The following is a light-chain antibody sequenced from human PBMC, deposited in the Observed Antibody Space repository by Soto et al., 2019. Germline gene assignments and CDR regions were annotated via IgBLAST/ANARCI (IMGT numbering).Light chain of an antibody. CDR3: SAYAGSNNLWV. Sequence: QSALTQPPSASGSPGQSVTISCTGTSSDVGGYNYVSWYQQHPGKAPKLMIYEVSQRPSGVPDRFSGSKSGNTASLTVSGLQDEDEGDYSCSAYAGSNNLWVFGGGTKLTVL. V-gene: IGLV2-8*01. CDR2: EVS. CDR1: SSDVGGYNY. J-gene: IGLJ3*02.